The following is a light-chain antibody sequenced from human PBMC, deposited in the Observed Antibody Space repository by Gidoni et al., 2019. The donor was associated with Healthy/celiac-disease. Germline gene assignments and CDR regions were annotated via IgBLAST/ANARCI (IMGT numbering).Light chain of an antibody. V-gene: IGLV2-14*01. Sequence: QSALTQPASVSGSPGQSITISCTGTPSDVGGYNYVPWYQQHPGKAPKLMIYEVSNRPSGVSNRFSGSKSGNTASLTISGLQAEDEADYYCSSYTSSSTSYVFGTGTKVTVL. CDR2: EVS. J-gene: IGLJ1*01. CDR1: PSDVGGYNY. CDR3: SSYTSSSTSYV.